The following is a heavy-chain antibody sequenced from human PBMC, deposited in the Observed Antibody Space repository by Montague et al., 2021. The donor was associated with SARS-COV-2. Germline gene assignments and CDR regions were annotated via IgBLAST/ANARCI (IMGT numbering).Heavy chain of an antibody. CDR1: GYSFTKYC. V-gene: IGHV5-51*01. Sequence: KVSCKGSGYSFTKYCIRWVRQMPGKGLEWLGSIYPDDYDTRYRPSFQGQVTITADKSTTTAYLERGSLKAADTAMYYCARHGSVPGASFVHWGQGNLVTGSS. CDR2: IYPDDYDT. D-gene: IGHD6-19*01. J-gene: IGHJ4*02. CDR3: ARHGSVPGASFVH.